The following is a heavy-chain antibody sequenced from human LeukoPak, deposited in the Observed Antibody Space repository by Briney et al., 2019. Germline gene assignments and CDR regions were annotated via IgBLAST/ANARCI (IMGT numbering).Heavy chain of an antibody. J-gene: IGHJ5*02. CDR1: GSSFTTYW. CDR2: IYPGDSDT. CDR3: ARRGRVTTSNGFDP. D-gene: IGHD4-17*01. Sequence: GESLQISCKGSGSSFTTYWIGWVRQVPGKGLEWMGIIYPGDSDTRYSPSFQGQVTISADKSISTAYLQWSSLKASDTAMYYCARRGRVTTSNGFDPWGQGTLVTVSS. V-gene: IGHV5-51*01.